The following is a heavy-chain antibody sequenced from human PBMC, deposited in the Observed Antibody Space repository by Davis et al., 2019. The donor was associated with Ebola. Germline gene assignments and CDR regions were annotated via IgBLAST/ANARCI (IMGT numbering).Heavy chain of an antibody. J-gene: IGHJ6*02. V-gene: IGHV4-34*01. CDR2: ISYTGST. Sequence: MPSETLSLTCAVYGGSFSGYYWGWIRQPPGKGLEWIGSISYTGSTFSNPSLKSRLTISIDTSKKQFSLHLNSVTAADTAVYYCATGYSNGPYYDGMDVWGQGTTVTVSS. CDR1: GGSFSGYY. CDR3: ATGYSNGPYYDGMDV. D-gene: IGHD4-11*01.